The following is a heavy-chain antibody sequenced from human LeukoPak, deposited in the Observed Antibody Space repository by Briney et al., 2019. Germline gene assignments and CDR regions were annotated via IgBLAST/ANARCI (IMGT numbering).Heavy chain of an antibody. J-gene: IGHJ4*02. D-gene: IGHD3-10*01. Sequence: ASVKVSCKASVYTFTSYDINGVRQATGQGLEWMGWMYPNSGNTGYAQKFQGRVTMTRNTSISTAYIELSSLISEDTAVYYCASGNSMVRGVSTGFDYWGQGTLVTVSS. V-gene: IGHV1-8*01. CDR2: MYPNSGNT. CDR1: VYTFTSYD. CDR3: ASGNSMVRGVSTGFDY.